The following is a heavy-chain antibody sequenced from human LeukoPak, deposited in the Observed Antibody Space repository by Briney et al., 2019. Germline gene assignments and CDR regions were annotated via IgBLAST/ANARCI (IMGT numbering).Heavy chain of an antibody. CDR2: INAGNGNT. CDR1: GYTFTSYA. Sequence: ASVKVSCKASGYTFTSYAMNWVRQAPGQRLEWMGWINAGNGNTKYSQEFQGRVTITRDTSASTAYMELSSLRSEDMAVYYCARGGGWDWDSRGWYWFDPWGQGTLVTVSS. CDR3: ARGGGWDWDSRGWYWFDP. D-gene: IGHD6-19*01. V-gene: IGHV1-3*03. J-gene: IGHJ5*02.